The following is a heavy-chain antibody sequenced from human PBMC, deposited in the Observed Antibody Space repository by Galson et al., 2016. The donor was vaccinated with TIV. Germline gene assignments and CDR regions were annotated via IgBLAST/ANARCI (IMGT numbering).Heavy chain of an antibody. CDR2: IHTNGIN. V-gene: IGHV4-61*02. D-gene: IGHD2-15*01. CDR1: GGSISSGNYY. J-gene: IGHJ2*01. Sequence: TLSLTCTVSGGSISSGNYYWSWIRQPAGKGLEWIGRIHTNGINNYNPSLKNRVTLSADTSENQFSLKLESVTAADTACYYCARVPPAGHHWYFDLWGRGTLVTVSS. CDR3: ARVPPAGHHWYFDL.